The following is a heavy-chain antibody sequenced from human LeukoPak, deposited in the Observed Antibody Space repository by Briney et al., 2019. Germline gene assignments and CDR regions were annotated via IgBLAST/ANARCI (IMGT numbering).Heavy chain of an antibody. CDR2: INHSGST. J-gene: IGHJ4*02. V-gene: IGHV4-34*01. Sequence: GSLRLSCAASGFTVSSNYMSWVRQAPGKGLEWIGEINHSGSTNYNPSLKSRVTISVDTSKNQFSLKLSSVTAADTAVYYCARGYGKMNYWGQGTLVTVSS. CDR3: ARGYGKMNY. D-gene: IGHD4-17*01. CDR1: GFTVSSNY.